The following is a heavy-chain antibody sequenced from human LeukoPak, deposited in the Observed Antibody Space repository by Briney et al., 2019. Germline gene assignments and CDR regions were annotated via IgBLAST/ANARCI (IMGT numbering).Heavy chain of an antibody. D-gene: IGHD2-21*01. CDR2: VGGVDDI. V-gene: IGHV3-23*01. CDR3: AKDATPRNRLWDHFDS. CDR1: GFTFNIYG. J-gene: IGHJ4*02. Sequence: GGSLRLSCVASGFTFNIYGMRAVRQAPGKGLEWVSRVGGVDDIHYAGSVKGRFTGYRDNAKNTVYLQMNSLRVEDTAIYFCAKDATPRNRLWDHFDSWGQGTLVSVSS.